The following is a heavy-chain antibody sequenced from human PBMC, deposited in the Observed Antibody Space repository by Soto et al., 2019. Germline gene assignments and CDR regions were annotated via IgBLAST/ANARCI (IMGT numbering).Heavy chain of an antibody. D-gene: IGHD3-10*01. CDR3: ARHNYGSGSTYFDY. V-gene: IGHV4-59*08. CDR1: DCSISSYY. J-gene: IGHJ4*02. CDR2: IYYSGST. Sequence: SGTLSLTCIVSDCSISSYYWSWIRQPPGKGLEWIGYIYYSGSTNYNPSLKSRVTISVDTSKNQFSLKLNSMTAADTAVYYCARHNYGSGSTYFDYWGQGTLVTVSS.